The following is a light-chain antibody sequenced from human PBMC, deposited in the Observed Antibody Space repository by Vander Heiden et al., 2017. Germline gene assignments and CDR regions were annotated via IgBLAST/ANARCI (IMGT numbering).Light chain of an antibody. CDR1: NIGSKS. Sequence: SYVLTQPPSVSMAPGQTAKITCGGNNIGSKSVHWYQQKPGQAPVLVIYYDSDRPSGIPERFSGSNSGNTATLTINRVEAGDEADYYCQVWDSSSEPYVFGTGTKVTVL. CDR3: QVWDSSSEPYV. CDR2: YDS. V-gene: IGLV3-21*04. J-gene: IGLJ1*01.